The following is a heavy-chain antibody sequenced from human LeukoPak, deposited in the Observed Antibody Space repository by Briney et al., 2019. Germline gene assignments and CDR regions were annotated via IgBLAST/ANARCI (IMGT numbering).Heavy chain of an antibody. CDR1: GFIFSSYS. CDR2: ITGSGGNT. D-gene: IGHD6-13*01. CDR3: AKAASSSWPSYYYGMDV. V-gene: IGHV3-23*01. Sequence: GGSLRLSCAVSGFIFSSYSMSWVRQAPGMGLEWVSVITGSGGNTYYADSVKGRFTISKDNSKNTVYLQMSSLRVDDTAVYYCAKAASSSWPSYYYGMDVWGQGTTVTVSS. J-gene: IGHJ6*02.